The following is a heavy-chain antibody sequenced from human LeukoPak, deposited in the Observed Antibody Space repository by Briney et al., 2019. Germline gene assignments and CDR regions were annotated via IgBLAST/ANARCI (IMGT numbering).Heavy chain of an antibody. J-gene: IGHJ4*02. D-gene: IGHD3-10*01. CDR3: ARAGYYYGSGSYREFDY. V-gene: IGHV1-18*01. Sequence: GASVKVSCKASGYTFTSYGISWVRQAPGQGLEWMGWISAYNGNTNYAQKLQGRVTMTTDTSTSTAYMELRSLRSDDTAVYYCARAGYYYGSGSYREFDYWGQGTLVTLSS. CDR2: ISAYNGNT. CDR1: GYTFTSYG.